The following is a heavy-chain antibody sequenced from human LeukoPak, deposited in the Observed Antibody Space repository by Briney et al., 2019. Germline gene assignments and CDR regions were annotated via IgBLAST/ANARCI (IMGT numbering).Heavy chain of an antibody. CDR3: TRDPGGYGDYLWGDY. D-gene: IGHD4-17*01. Sequence: GGSLRLSCTASGFTFGDYAMSWFRQAPGKGLEWVGFSRSKAYGGTTEYAASVKGRFTISRDDSKSIAYLQMNSLKTEDTAVYYCTRDPGGYGDYLWGDYWGQGTLVTVSS. CDR2: SRSKAYGGTT. J-gene: IGHJ4*02. CDR1: GFTFGDYA. V-gene: IGHV3-49*03.